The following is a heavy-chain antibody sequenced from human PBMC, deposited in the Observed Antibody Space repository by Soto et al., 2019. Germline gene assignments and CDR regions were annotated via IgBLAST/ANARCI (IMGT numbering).Heavy chain of an antibody. CDR3: ARGSTDLLWFGELLSSLAFDY. D-gene: IGHD3-10*01. CDR2: INHSGST. V-gene: IGHV4-34*01. Sequence: SETLSLTCALYGMSFSTNYWTLSRPPPGKWLEWIGEINHSGSTNYNPSLKSRVTISVDTSKNQFSLKLSSVTAADTAVYYCARGSTDLLWFGELLSSLAFDYWGQGTLVTVSS. J-gene: IGHJ4*02. CDR1: GMSFSTNY.